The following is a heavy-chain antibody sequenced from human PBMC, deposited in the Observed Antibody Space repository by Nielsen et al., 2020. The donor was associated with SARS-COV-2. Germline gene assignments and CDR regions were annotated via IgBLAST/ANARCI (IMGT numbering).Heavy chain of an antibody. CDR3: ARGGGDCYALGGMDV. V-gene: IGHV3-74*01. Sequence: GESLKISCAASGFTFSSYWMHWVRQAPGKGLVWVSRINSDGSSTSYADSVKGRFTISRGNAKNTLYLQMNSLRAEDTAVYYCARGGGDCYALGGMDVWGQGTTVTVSS. J-gene: IGHJ6*02. CDR1: GFTFSSYW. D-gene: IGHD2-21*02. CDR2: INSDGSST.